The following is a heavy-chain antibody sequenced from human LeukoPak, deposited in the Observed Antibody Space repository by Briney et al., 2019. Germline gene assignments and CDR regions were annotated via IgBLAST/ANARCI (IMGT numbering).Heavy chain of an antibody. Sequence: GGSLRLSCAASGFTFSSYAMSWVRQAPGKGLEWVSAISGSGGSTYYADSVKGRFTISRDNSRSTLYLQMNSLSAEDTAVYYCASFSPIVGTPRFDYWGRGTLVTVSS. V-gene: IGHV3-23*01. D-gene: IGHD1-26*01. CDR3: ASFSPIVGTPRFDY. CDR1: GFTFSSYA. J-gene: IGHJ4*02. CDR2: ISGSGGST.